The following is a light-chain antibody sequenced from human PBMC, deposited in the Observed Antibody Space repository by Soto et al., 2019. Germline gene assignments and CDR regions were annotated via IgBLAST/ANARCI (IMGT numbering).Light chain of an antibody. CDR3: QQYQIDWT. CDR2: DAS. Sequence: DIQMTQSPSTLSASVGDRVSITCRASQRISTCLAWYQQKPGKAPTLLIYDASSLQSGVPSRFSGGGSGTEFTLTISSLQPDDFATYYCQQYQIDWTFGQGTKV. J-gene: IGKJ1*01. CDR1: QRISTC. V-gene: IGKV1-5*01.